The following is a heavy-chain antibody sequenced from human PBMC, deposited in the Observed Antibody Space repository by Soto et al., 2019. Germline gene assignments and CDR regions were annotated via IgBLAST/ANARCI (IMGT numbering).Heavy chain of an antibody. D-gene: IGHD2-21*01. CDR3: ARGQYNGGNFPDVGQLYYYYGMDV. V-gene: IGHV6-1*01. Sequence: PSQTLSLTCAISGDSVSSNSAAWNWIRQSPSRGLEWLGRTYYRSKWYNDYAVSVKSRITINPDTSKNQFSLQLNSVTPEDTAVYYCARGQYNGGNFPDVGQLYYYYGMDVWGQGTTVTVSS. CDR1: GDSVSSNSAA. J-gene: IGHJ6*02. CDR2: TYYRSKWYN.